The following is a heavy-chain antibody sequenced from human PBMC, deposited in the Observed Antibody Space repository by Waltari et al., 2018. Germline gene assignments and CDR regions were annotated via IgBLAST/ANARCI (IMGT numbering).Heavy chain of an antibody. CDR2: LNWNGGST. Sequence: EVQLVESGGGVVRPGGSLRLSCAASGFTFDDYGMSWVRQAPGQGLEWVTGLNWNGGSTGYADSVKGRFTISRDNAKNSLYLQMNSLRAEDTALYYCARPTVDLYGGNLYYFDYWGQGTLVTVSS. CDR1: GFTFDDYG. V-gene: IGHV3-20*04. D-gene: IGHD4-17*01. J-gene: IGHJ4*02. CDR3: ARPTVDLYGGNLYYFDY.